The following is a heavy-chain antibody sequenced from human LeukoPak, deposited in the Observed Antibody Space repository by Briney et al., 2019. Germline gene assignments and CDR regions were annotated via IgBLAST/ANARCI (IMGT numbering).Heavy chain of an antibody. CDR2: INPSGGST. Sequence: ASVKVSCKASGYTFISYYMHWVRQAPGQGLEWMGIINPSGGSTSYAQKFQGRVTMTRDMSTSTVYMELSSLRAEDTAVYYCARARYCSGGSCRSRGAFDIWGQGTMVTVSS. J-gene: IGHJ3*02. D-gene: IGHD2-15*01. V-gene: IGHV1-46*01. CDR1: GYTFISYY. CDR3: ARARYCSGGSCRSRGAFDI.